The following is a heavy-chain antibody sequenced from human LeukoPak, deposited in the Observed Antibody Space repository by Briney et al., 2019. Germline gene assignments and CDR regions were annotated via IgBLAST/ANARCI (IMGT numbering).Heavy chain of an antibody. J-gene: IGHJ6*02. V-gene: IGHV5-51*01. D-gene: IGHD2-2*01. Sequence: GESLKISCKGSGXSFTTYWSGWVRQMPGKGMECMGIIYPGDSDTRYSPSFQGQVTISADKSISTAYLQWSSLKASDTAMYYCATLGYCSSRSCYYGVDVWGQGTTVTVSS. CDR3: ATLGYCSSRSCYYGVDV. CDR2: IYPGDSDT. CDR1: GXSFTTYW.